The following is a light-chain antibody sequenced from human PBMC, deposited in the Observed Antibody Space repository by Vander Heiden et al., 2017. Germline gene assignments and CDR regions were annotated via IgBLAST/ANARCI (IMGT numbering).Light chain of an antibody. CDR3: QQYKSRWT. J-gene: IGKJ2*02. Sequence: DIQMTQSPSTLFVSVGDRVTIPCRASQSIGDSLAWYQQKPGRAPNLLIHKASSLESGVPSRFSGSGSGTEFTLTISSLQPDDFASYYCQQYKSRWTFGQGTKLEIK. CDR1: QSIGDS. CDR2: KAS. V-gene: IGKV1-5*03.